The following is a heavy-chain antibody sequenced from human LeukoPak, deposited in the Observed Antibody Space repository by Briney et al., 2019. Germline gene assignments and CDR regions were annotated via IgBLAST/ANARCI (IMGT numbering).Heavy chain of an antibody. D-gene: IGHD6-13*01. CDR1: GFTFDDYA. J-gene: IGHJ4*02. CDR2: ISWNSGSI. V-gene: IGHV3-9*01. CDR3: AKGQPTRYSSSWYFDY. Sequence: GGSLRLSCAASGFTFDDYAMHWVRQAPGKGLEWVSGISWNSGSIGYADSVKGRFTISRDNAKNSLYLQMNSLRAEDTALYYCAKGQPTRYSSSWYFDYWGQGTLVTVSS.